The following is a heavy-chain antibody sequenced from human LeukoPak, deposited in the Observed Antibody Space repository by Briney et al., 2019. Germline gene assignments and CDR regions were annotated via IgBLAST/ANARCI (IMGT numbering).Heavy chain of an antibody. CDR2: IRGKAYGATT. J-gene: IGHJ4*02. CDR1: GFTFGGYS. Sequence: PGGSLRLSCSTSGFTFGGYSMSWVRQAPGKGLEWVGFIRGKAYGATTEYAASVRGRFTISRDDSKSIAYLQMNSLKTEDTAVYYCTGSFGELSFFAHWGQGTLVTVSS. V-gene: IGHV3-49*04. CDR3: TGSFGELSFFAH. D-gene: IGHD3-10*01.